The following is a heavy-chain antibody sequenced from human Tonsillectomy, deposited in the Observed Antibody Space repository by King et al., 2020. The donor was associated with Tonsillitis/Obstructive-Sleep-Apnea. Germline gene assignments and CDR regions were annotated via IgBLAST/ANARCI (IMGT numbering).Heavy chain of an antibody. D-gene: IGHD3-3*01. Sequence: QLQESGPGLVKPSETLSLTCTVSGDSINSYYWSWIRQPPGKGLEWIGYISYSGNTNYNPSLKSRVTISIDTSKNQFSLKLRSVTAADTAVYYCAGSKGSGSYFDYWCQGTLVTVSS. CDR3: AGSKGSGSYFDY. V-gene: IGHV4-59*01. CDR2: ISYSGNT. J-gene: IGHJ4*02. CDR1: GDSINSYY.